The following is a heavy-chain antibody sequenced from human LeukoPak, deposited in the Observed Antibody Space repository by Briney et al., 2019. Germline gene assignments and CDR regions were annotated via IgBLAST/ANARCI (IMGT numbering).Heavy chain of an antibody. V-gene: IGHV3-21*01. D-gene: IGHD6-19*01. CDR2: ISSSSSYI. CDR3: AIIAVAGSFFDY. J-gene: IGHJ4*02. Sequence: PGGSLRLSCAASGFTFSSYSMNWVPQAPGKGLEWVSSISSSSSYIYYADSVEGRFTISRDNAKNSLYLQMNSLRAEDTAVYYCAIIAVAGSFFDYWGQGTLVTVSS. CDR1: GFTFSSYS.